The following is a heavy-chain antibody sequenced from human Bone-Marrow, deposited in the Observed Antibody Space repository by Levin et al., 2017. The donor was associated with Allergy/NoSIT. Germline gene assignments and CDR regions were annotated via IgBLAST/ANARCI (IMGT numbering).Heavy chain of an antibody. CDR3: TTGDATLGH. J-gene: IGHJ4*02. V-gene: IGHV3-15*01. CDR2: IKSKSDGGTT. D-gene: IGHD1-26*01. CDR1: GSTFSNAW. Sequence: GESLKISCEASGSTFSNAWMTWVRQAPGKGLEWVGRIKSKSDGGTTDYAAPVKGRVTISRDDSKNTVFLQMYSLKTEDTALYDCTTGDATLGHWGQGTLVTVSS.